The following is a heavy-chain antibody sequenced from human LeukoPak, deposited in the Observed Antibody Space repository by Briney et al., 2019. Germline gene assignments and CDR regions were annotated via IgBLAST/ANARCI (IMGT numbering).Heavy chain of an antibody. J-gene: IGHJ4*02. CDR1: GGSIRSYY. V-gene: IGHV4-34*01. CDR2: INHSGST. Sequence: SETLSLTCTVSGGSIRSYYWSWIRQPPGKGLEWIGEINHSGSTNYNPSLKSRVTISVDTSKNQFSLKLSSVTAADTAVYYCARRGSSLRYWGQGTLVTVSS. D-gene: IGHD6-13*01. CDR3: ARRGSSLRY.